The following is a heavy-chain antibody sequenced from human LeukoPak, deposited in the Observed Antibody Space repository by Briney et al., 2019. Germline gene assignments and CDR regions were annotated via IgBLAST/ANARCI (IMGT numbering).Heavy chain of an antibody. V-gene: IGHV1-2*02. J-gene: IGHJ6*03. CDR2: INPNSGGT. D-gene: IGHD4-17*01. Sequence: ASVKVSCKASGYTFTSYAMHWVRQAPGQGLEWMGWINPNSGGTNYAQKFQGRVTMTRDTSISTAYMELSRLRSDDTAVYYCARAPLGANYYYYYMDVWGKGTTVTVSS. CDR1: GYTFTSYA. CDR3: ARAPLGANYYYYYMDV.